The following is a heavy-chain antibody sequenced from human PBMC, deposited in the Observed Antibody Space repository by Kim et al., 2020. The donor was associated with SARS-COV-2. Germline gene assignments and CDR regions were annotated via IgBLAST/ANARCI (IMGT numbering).Heavy chain of an antibody. CDR2: IWYDGSNK. V-gene: IGHV3-33*06. CDR1: GFTFSSYG. J-gene: IGHJ6*02. CDR3: AKALGWDYDILTGYRDYYGMDV. D-gene: IGHD3-9*01. Sequence: GGSLRLSCAASGFTFSSYGMHWVRQAPGKGLEWVAVIWYDGSNKYYADSVKGRFTISRDNSKNTLYLQMNSLRAEDTAVYYCAKALGWDYDILTGYRDYYGMDVWGQGTTVTVSS.